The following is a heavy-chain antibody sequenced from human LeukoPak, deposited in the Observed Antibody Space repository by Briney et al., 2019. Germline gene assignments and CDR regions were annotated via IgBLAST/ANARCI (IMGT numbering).Heavy chain of an antibody. CDR2: MNPNSGXT. V-gene: IGHV1-8*01. J-gene: IGHJ1*01. D-gene: IGHD3-16*02. CDR3: ARGVRRYYDYVWGSYRPEYFQH. Sequence: MNPNSGXTGYAQKFQGRVTMTRNTSISTAYMELSSLRSEDTAVYYCARGVRRYYDYVWGSYRPEYFQHWGQGTLVTVSS.